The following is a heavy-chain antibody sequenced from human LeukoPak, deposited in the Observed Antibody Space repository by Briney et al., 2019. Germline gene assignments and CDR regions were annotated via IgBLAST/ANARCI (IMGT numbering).Heavy chain of an antibody. V-gene: IGHV4-59*01. D-gene: IGHD6-19*01. CDR2: IYYSGST. Sequence: KTSETLSLTCTVSGGSISSYYWSWIRQPPGKGLEWIGYIYYSGSTNYNPSLKSRVTISVDTSKNQFSLKLSSVTAADTAVYYCARGGQWLVLESSDDAFDIWGQGTMVTVSS. J-gene: IGHJ3*02. CDR3: ARGGQWLVLESSDDAFDI. CDR1: GGSISSYY.